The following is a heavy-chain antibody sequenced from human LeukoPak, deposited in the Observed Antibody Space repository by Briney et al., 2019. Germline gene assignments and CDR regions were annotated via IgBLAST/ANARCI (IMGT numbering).Heavy chain of an antibody. CDR3: ARGIVGATHFDY. CDR1: GGSISSYY. Sequence: SETLSLTCTVSGGSISSYYWSWIRQPPGKGLEWIGYIYYSGSTNYNPSLKSRVTISEDTSKNQFSLKLSSVTAADTAVYYCARGIVGATHFDYWGQGTLVTVSS. D-gene: IGHD1-26*01. V-gene: IGHV4-59*01. J-gene: IGHJ4*02. CDR2: IYYSGST.